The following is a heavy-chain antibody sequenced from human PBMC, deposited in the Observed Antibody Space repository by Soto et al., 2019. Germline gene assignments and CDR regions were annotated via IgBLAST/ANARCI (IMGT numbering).Heavy chain of an antibody. CDR2: IYYSGST. D-gene: IGHD3-3*01. CDR1: GGSISSSSYY. CDR3: AGVGITIFGVVINPPLFDY. V-gene: IGHV4-39*01. J-gene: IGHJ4*02. Sequence: SETLSLTCTVSGGSISSSSYYWGWIRQPPGKGLEWIGSIYYSGSTYYNPSLKSRVTISVDTSKNQFSLKLSSVTAADTAVYYCAGVGITIFGVVINPPLFDYWGQGTLVTVSS.